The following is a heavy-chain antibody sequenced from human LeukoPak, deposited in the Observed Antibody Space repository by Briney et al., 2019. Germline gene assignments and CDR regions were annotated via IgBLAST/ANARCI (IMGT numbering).Heavy chain of an antibody. CDR1: GFTFSSYW. CDR3: AKDDHWDFDY. D-gene: IGHD3-16*01. V-gene: IGHV3-7*01. J-gene: IGHJ4*02. Sequence: GWSLRLSCAASGFTFSSYWMHWVRQAPGKGLEWVANINRDGSVTNYADSLKGRFTISRDNNKDSLYLQMNSLRAEDTAVYFCAKDDHWDFDYWGQGTLVTVSS. CDR2: INRDGSVT.